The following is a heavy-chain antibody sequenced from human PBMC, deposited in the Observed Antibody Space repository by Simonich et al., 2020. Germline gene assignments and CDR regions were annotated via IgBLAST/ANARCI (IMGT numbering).Heavy chain of an antibody. CDR1: GFTFSSYW. D-gene: IGHD7-27*01. V-gene: IGHV3-7*01. CDR2: IKQGGSGK. Sequence: EVQLVESGGGLVQPGGSLRLSCAASGFTFSSYWMSWVRQAPGKGLEWVAKIKQGGSGKNYVDPVKGRFTISRDNAKNSLYLQMNSLRAEDTAVYYCARDGLGTAYYYYMDVWGKGTTVTVSS. CDR3: ARDGLGTAYYYYMDV. J-gene: IGHJ6*03.